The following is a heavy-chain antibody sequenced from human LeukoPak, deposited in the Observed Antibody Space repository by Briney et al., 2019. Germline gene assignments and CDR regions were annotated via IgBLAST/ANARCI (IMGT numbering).Heavy chain of an antibody. CDR2: ISAYNGNT. CDR3: ARLPSGFTVTTADY. D-gene: IGHD4-17*01. J-gene: IGHJ4*02. CDR1: GYTFTSYG. Sequence: ASVKVSCKASGYTFTSYGISWVRQAPGQGLEWMGWISAYNGNTNYAQKLQGRVTVTTDTSTSTAYMELRSLRSDDTAVYYCARLPSGFTVTTADYWGQGTLVTVSS. V-gene: IGHV1-18*01.